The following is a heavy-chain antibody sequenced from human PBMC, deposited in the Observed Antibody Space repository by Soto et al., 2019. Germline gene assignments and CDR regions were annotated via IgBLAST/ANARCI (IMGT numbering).Heavy chain of an antibody. V-gene: IGHV1-3*01. D-gene: IGHD3-22*01. CDR3: ARDGGRSSGYYRRYYYYGMDV. Sequence: ASVKVSCKASGYTFTSYAMHWVRQAPGQRLEWMGWINAGNGNTKYSQKFQGRVTITRDTSASTAYMELSSLRSEDTAVYYCARDGGRSSGYYRRYYYYGMDVWGQGTTVTVSS. CDR1: GYTFTSYA. CDR2: INAGNGNT. J-gene: IGHJ6*02.